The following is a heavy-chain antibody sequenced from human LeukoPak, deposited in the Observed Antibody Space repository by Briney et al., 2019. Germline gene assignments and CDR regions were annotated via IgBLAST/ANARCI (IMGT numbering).Heavy chain of an antibody. D-gene: IGHD6-19*01. CDR1: GGSISSHY. V-gene: IGHV4-4*07. Sequence: MTSETLSLTCSVSGGSISSHYWNWIRQPAGKGLEWIGHIYTSGSTNYNPSLRSRLTISVDKSKNYFSLTLTSMTAADTAVYYCARSYDSGWYGFDSWGQGTLVTVSS. CDR3: ARSYDSGWYGFDS. J-gene: IGHJ5*01. CDR2: IYTSGST.